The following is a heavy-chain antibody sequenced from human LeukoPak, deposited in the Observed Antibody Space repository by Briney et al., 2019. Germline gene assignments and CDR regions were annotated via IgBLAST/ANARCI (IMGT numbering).Heavy chain of an antibody. V-gene: IGHV4-34*01. D-gene: IGHD4-17*01. CDR1: GGSFSGYY. CDR3: AREYGDYVGNWFDP. J-gene: IGHJ5*02. CDR2: INHSGST. Sequence: PSETLSLTCAVYGGSFSGYYWSWIRQPPGKGLEWIGEINHSGSTNYNPSLKSRVTISVDTSKNQFSLKLSSVTAADTAVYYCAREYGDYVGNWFDPWGQGTLVTVSS.